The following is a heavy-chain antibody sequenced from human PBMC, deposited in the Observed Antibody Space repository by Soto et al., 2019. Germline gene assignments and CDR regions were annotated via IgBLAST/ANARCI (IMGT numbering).Heavy chain of an antibody. CDR2: INAGNGNT. CDR3: ARAKIGAFDI. D-gene: IGHD3-10*01. V-gene: IGHV1-3*01. Sequence: ASVKLSCKASGYTLTSYARHWVRQAPGQRLEWMGWINAGNGNTKYSQKFQGRVTITRDTSASTAYMELSSLRSEDTAVYYCARAKIGAFDIWGQGTMVTVSS. CDR1: GYTLTSYA. J-gene: IGHJ3*02.